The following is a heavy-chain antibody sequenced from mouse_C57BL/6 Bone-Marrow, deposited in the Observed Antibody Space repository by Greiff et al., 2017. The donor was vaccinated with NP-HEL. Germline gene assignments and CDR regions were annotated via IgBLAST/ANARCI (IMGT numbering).Heavy chain of an antibody. V-gene: IGHV5-6*01. D-gene: IGHD2-5*01. J-gene: IGHJ2*01. Sequence: EVQLVESGGDLVKPGGSLKLSCAASGFTFSSYGMSWVRQTPDKRLEWVATISSGGSYTYYPDSVKGRFTISRDNAKNTLYLQMSSLKSDDTAMYYCARRGIVTFDYWGQGTTLAVSP. CDR1: GFTFSSYG. CDR2: ISSGGSYT. CDR3: ARRGIVTFDY.